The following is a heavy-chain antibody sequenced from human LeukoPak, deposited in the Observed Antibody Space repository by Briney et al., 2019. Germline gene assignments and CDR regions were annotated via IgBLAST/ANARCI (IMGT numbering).Heavy chain of an antibody. CDR1: GYTFTGCY. CDR2: INPNSGGT. J-gene: IGHJ6*02. Sequence: GASVKVSCRASGYTFTGCYMHWVRQAPGQGLEWMGWINPNSGGTGCAQKFQGRVTVARDMPIGTAYMELSRLRSDDTAVYYCARVNYYYGSGSYSYYYGMDVWGQGTTVTVSS. D-gene: IGHD3-10*01. CDR3: ARVNYYYGSGSYSYYYGMDV. V-gene: IGHV1-2*02.